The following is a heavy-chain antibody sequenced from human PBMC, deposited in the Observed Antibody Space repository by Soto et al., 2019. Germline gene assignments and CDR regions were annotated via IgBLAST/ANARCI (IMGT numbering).Heavy chain of an antibody. Sequence: QVQLVQSGAEVKKPGSSVKVSCKASGGTFSSYAISWVRQAPGQGLEWMGGIFPIFGTADYAQKFQGRVTITAVESTSTGNMELSSLRSEDTAVYYCASHYDSSGYYYRGLDYWGQGTLVTVSS. V-gene: IGHV1-69*12. J-gene: IGHJ4*02. CDR2: IFPIFGTA. CDR1: GGTFSSYA. CDR3: ASHYDSSGYYYRGLDY. D-gene: IGHD3-22*01.